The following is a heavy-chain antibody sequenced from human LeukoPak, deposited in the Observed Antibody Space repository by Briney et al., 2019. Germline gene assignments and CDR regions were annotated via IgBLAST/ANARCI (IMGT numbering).Heavy chain of an antibody. V-gene: IGHV4-61*02. J-gene: IGHJ4*02. Sequence: PSETLSLTCTVSGGSIGSGTYYWSWIRQPAGKGLEWIGRVYTSGSTDYNPSLKGRVTISVDTSNNQFSLKLSSVTAADTAVYYCARTLTACFDYWGQGTLVTVSS. CDR1: GGSIGSGTYY. CDR2: VYTSGST. CDR3: ARTLTACFDY. D-gene: IGHD3-9*01.